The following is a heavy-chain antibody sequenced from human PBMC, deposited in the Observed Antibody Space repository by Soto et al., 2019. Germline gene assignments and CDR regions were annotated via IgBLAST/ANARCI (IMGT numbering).Heavy chain of an antibody. D-gene: IGHD2-21*01. J-gene: IGHJ6*02. CDR2: ISAYNGNT. Sequence: GYTFTSYGISWVRQAPGQGLEWMGWISAYNGNTNYAQKLQGRVTMTTDTSTSTAYMELRSLRSDDTAVYYCARSVGDNYYYYGMDVWGQGTTVTVSS. V-gene: IGHV1-18*01. CDR1: GYTFTSYG. CDR3: ARSVGDNYYYYGMDV.